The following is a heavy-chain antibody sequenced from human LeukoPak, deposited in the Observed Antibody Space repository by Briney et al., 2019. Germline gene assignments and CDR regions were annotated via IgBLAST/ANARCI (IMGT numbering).Heavy chain of an antibody. CDR3: ARPGPTKDYYDSSGFGYFDL. J-gene: IGHJ2*01. V-gene: IGHV4-59*01. Sequence: SETLSLTCTVSGGSISSYYWSWIRQPPGMGLEWIGYIYYSGSTNYNPSLKSRVTFSVDTSKNQFSLKLSSVTAADTAVYYCARPGPTKDYYDSSGFGYFDLWGRGTLVTVSS. CDR1: GGSISSYY. D-gene: IGHD3-22*01. CDR2: IYYSGST.